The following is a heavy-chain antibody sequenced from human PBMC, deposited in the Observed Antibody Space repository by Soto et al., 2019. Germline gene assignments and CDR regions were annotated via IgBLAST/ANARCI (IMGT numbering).Heavy chain of an antibody. D-gene: IGHD6-13*01. J-gene: IGHJ5*02. Sequence: SETLSLTCTVSGGSISGHSWSWIRQPAGKGLEWIGRIYPSGSTNFNPSLKSRVTMSLHTSKNQVSLRLTSVTAADTAVYYSARTLTADGTENWFDPWGQGTLVT. V-gene: IGHV4-4*07. CDR2: IYPSGST. CDR3: ARTLTADGTENWFDP. CDR1: GGSISGHS.